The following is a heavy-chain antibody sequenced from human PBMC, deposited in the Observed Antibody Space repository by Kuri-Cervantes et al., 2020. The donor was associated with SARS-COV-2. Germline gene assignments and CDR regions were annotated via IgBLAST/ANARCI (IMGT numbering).Heavy chain of an antibody. Sequence: GESLKISCAASGFSVSNSYLSWVRQAPGKGLEWVSVIYSGGSTYYADSVKGRFTVSRDNSKNTLSLQMNSLRAEDTAVYYCANTLVWGVDYWGQGTLVTVSS. CDR1: GFSVSNSY. CDR2: IYSGGST. V-gene: IGHV3-66*02. J-gene: IGHJ4*02. CDR3: ANTLVWGVDY. D-gene: IGHD7-27*01.